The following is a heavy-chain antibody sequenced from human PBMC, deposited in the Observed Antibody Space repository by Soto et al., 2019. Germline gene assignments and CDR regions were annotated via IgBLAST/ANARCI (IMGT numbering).Heavy chain of an antibody. CDR3: VRTSLVVAAATREDY. J-gene: IGHJ4*02. D-gene: IGHD2-15*01. CDR1: GLTFSSYW. CDR2: INSDGSST. V-gene: IGHV3-74*01. Sequence: EVQLVESGGGLVQPGGSLRLSCAASGLTFSSYWMHWVRQAPGKGLVWVSRINSDGSSTSYADSVKGRFTISRDNAKNTLYLQMNIRRAEDTAVYYCVRTSLVVAAATREDYWGQGTLVTVSS.